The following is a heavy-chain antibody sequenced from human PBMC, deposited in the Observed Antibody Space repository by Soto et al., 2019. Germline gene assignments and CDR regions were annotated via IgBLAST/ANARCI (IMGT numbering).Heavy chain of an antibody. D-gene: IGHD3-3*01. CDR2: IYYSGST. CDR3: ARASRITIFGVVDINWFDP. Sequence: QVQLQESGPGLVKPSQTLSLTCTVSGGSISSGGYYWSWIRQHPGKGLEWIGYIYYSGSTYYNPSLKRRGTISVDRSKNQFSLKLSSVAAADTAVYYCARASRITIFGVVDINWFDPWGQGTLVTVSS. CDR1: GGSISSGGYY. J-gene: IGHJ5*02. V-gene: IGHV4-31*03.